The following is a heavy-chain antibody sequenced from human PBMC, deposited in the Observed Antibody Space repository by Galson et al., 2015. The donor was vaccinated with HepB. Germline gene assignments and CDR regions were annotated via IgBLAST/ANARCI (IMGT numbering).Heavy chain of an antibody. J-gene: IGHJ4*02. CDR2: IWYDGSNK. CDR3: ARDSYSSSYYFDY. D-gene: IGHD6-6*01. V-gene: IGHV3-33*01. Sequence: SLRLSCAASGFTFSSYGMHWVRQAPGKGLEWVAVIWYDGSNKYYADSVKGRFTISRDNSKNTLYLQMNSLRAEDTAVYYCARDSYSSSYYFDYWGQGTLVTVSS. CDR1: GFTFSSYG.